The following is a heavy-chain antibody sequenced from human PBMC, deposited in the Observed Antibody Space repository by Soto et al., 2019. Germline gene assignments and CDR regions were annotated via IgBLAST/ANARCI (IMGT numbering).Heavy chain of an antibody. CDR1: GFTFSSYG. J-gene: IGHJ4*02. CDR3: ARGGLTDYFDY. V-gene: IGHV3-33*01. CDR2: IWYDGSNK. D-gene: IGHD2-21*02. Sequence: PGGSLRLSCAASGFTFSSYGMHWVRQAPGKGLEWVAVIWYDGSNKYYADSVKGRFTISRDNSKNTLYLQMKSLRAEDTAVYYCARGGLTDYFDYWGQGTLVTVSS.